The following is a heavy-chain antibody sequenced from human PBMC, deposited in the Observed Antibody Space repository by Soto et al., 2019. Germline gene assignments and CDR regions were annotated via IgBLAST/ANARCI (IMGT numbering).Heavy chain of an antibody. CDR1: GDSVSSNSAA. CDR2: TYYRSRWYN. Sequence: SQTLSLTCVISGDSVSSNSAAWNWIRQSPSRGLEWLGRTYYRSRWYNDYAVSVRSRITDNADTSKNQFSLHLNSVTPEDTAVYYCAGTISLQWYYMAVWDKGTSVTVSS. J-gene: IGHJ6*03. V-gene: IGHV6-1*01. CDR3: AGTISLQWYYMAV. D-gene: IGHD1-7*01.